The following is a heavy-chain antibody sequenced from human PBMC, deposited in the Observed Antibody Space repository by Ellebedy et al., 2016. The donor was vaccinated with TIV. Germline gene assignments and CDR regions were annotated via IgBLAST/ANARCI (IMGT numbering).Heavy chain of an antibody. CDR2: ISGSGGGT. D-gene: IGHD3-10*01. CDR3: ARLRYFGSGSYSDY. CDR1: GFTFSTYA. V-gene: IGHV3-23*01. J-gene: IGHJ4*02. Sequence: PGGSLRLSCAASGFTFSTYAMSWVRQAPGRGLEWVSTISGSGGGTYYTDSVKCRFTISRDNSKNTLYLQMNSLRAGDTAIYYCARLRYFGSGSYSDYWGQGTLVTVSS.